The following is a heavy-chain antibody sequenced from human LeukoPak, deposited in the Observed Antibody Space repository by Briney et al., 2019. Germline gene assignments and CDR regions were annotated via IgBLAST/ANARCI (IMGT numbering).Heavy chain of an antibody. Sequence: SETLSLTCTVSGGSISSYYWSWIWRPPGKGLEWIGYIYYSGSTNYNPSLKSRVTISVDTSKNQFSLKLSSVTAADTAVYYCVRDNPRCCGVVPANIDDLWGQGTLVTVSS. D-gene: IGHD2-21*02. CDR2: IYYSGST. CDR3: VRDNPRCCGVVPANIDDL. V-gene: IGHV4-59*01. J-gene: IGHJ5*02. CDR1: GGSISSYY.